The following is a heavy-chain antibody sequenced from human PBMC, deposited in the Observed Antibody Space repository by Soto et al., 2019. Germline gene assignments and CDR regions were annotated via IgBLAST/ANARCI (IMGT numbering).Heavy chain of an antibody. D-gene: IGHD3-9*01. V-gene: IGHV6-1*01. CDR3: ARSDDTVLNY. J-gene: IGHJ4*02. CDR1: GDSVSSNSAA. CDR2: TYYRSKWYN. Sequence: PSQTLSLTCSISGDSVSSNSAAWNRIRQSPSRGLEWLGRTYYRSKWYNNYAVSMKSRITINPDTSKNQFSLQLNSVTPEDTAVYYCARSDDTVLNYWGQGTLVTVSS.